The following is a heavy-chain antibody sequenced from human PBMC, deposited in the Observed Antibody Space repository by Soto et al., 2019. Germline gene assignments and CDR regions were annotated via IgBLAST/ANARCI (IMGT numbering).Heavy chain of an antibody. J-gene: IGHJ5*02. CDR3: ATAQYYDFWSGYPNWFDP. CDR2: IYYSGST. V-gene: IGHV4-61*01. CDR1: GGSVSSGSYY. Sequence: SETLSLTCTVSGGSVSSGSYYWSWIRQPPGKGLEWIGYIYYSGSTNYNPSLKSRVTISVDTSKNQFSLKLSSVTAADTAVYYCATAQYYDFWSGYPNWFDPWGQGNLVTVS. D-gene: IGHD3-3*01.